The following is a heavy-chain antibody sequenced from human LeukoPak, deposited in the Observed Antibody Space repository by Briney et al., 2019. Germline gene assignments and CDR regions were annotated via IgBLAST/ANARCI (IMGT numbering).Heavy chain of an antibody. CDR3: ARDNSIADRGWWFDP. CDR2: IYYSGST. CDR1: GGSISSYY. Sequence: SETLSLTCTVSGGSISSYYWSWIRQPPGKGLEWIGYIYYSGSTNYNPSLKSRVTISVDTSKNQFSLKLSSVTAADTAVYYCARDNSIADRGWWFDPWGQGTLVTVSS. J-gene: IGHJ5*02. V-gene: IGHV4-59*01. D-gene: IGHD1-1*01.